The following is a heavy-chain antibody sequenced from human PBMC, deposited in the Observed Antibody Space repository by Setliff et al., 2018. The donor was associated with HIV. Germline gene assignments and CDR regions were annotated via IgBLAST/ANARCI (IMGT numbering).Heavy chain of an antibody. V-gene: IGHV1-2*06. Sequence: ASVKVSCKTSGYTFTAYYIYWVRQAPGHGLELMGRIHPNTGSTNYLQKFPGRVSITRDTSMSTVYMTLTGLTSDDTAVYYCAKQGYADSLYAFDVWGQGTMVTVSS. J-gene: IGHJ3*01. CDR1: GYTFTAYY. CDR3: AKQGYADSLYAFDV. CDR2: IHPNTGST. D-gene: IGHD3-16*01.